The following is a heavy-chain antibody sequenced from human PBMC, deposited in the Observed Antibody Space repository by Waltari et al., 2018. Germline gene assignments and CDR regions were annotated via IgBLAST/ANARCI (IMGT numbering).Heavy chain of an antibody. J-gene: IGHJ6*02. CDR2: INPSGGST. D-gene: IGHD5-12*01. CDR1: GYTFTSYY. CDR3: ARDPRDGYNHYYYYGMDV. Sequence: QVQLVQSGAEVKKPGASVKVSCKASGYTFTSYYMHWVRQAPGQGLEWMGIINPSGGSTSYAQKFQGRVTMTRDTSTSTVYMELSSLRAEDTAVYYCARDPRDGYNHYYYYGMDVWGQGTTVTVSS. V-gene: IGHV1-46*01.